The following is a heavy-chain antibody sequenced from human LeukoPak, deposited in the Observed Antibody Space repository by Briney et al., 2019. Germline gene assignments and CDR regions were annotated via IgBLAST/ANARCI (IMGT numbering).Heavy chain of an antibody. CDR3: ARDEYGGPFDY. J-gene: IGHJ4*02. D-gene: IGHD4/OR15-4a*01. CDR1: GGSINNYY. V-gene: IGHV4-59*01. Sequence: SETLSLXCTVSGGSINNYYWNWIRQPPGKGLEWIGYMSYSGNTYYNPSLKSRVTISVDMSKNQFYLQMSSVTAADTAVYYCARDEYGGPFDYWGQGALVTVSS. CDR2: MSYSGNT.